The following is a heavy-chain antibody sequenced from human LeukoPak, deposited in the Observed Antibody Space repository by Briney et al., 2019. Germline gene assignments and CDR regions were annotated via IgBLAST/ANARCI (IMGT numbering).Heavy chain of an antibody. J-gene: IGHJ4*02. CDR2: VKQDGSEK. CDR3: ARVQWELRGVGSYFEY. Sequence: GGSLRLSCVVSGFTFSSYWMSWVRQAPGKGLEGVANVKQDGSEKYYVDSVKGRFTMSRDNAKNSLYLQMNSLRAEDTAVYYCARVQWELRGVGSYFEYWGQGALVTVSS. D-gene: IGHD1-26*01. V-gene: IGHV3-7*01. CDR1: GFTFSSYW.